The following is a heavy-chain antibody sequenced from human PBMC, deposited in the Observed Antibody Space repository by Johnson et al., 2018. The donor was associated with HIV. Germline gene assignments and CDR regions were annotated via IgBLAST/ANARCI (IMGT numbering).Heavy chain of an antibody. CDR1: GFTFSSHG. CDR2: ISHDGRHK. D-gene: IGHD5-12*01. V-gene: IGHV3-30*03. CDR3: ASTIDILPTGRSYDAFDI. Sequence: VQLVESGGGVVRPGESLRLSCAASGFTFSSHGMHWVRQAPGKGLEWVAVISHDGRHKYYADSVKGRFILARDISKNMLYLQMNSLTAGDTAVYYCASTIDILPTGRSYDAFDIWCQGTLVTVSS. J-gene: IGHJ3*02.